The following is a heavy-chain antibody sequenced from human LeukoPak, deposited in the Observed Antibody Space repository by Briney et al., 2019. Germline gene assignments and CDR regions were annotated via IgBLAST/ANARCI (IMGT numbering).Heavy chain of an antibody. V-gene: IGHV4-4*02. CDR3: ARAGRYYVHRPHYGMDV. CDR2: ISHTGRT. Sequence: SETLSLTCDVSGGSISNSNWWSWVRQPPGKGLEWIGEISHTGRTDYNSSLQSRVIVSLQKSKNQFSLRLTSVTAADTAVYYCARAGRYYVHRPHYGMDVWGKGTTVTVSS. J-gene: IGHJ6*04. CDR1: GGSISNSNW. D-gene: IGHD3-16*01.